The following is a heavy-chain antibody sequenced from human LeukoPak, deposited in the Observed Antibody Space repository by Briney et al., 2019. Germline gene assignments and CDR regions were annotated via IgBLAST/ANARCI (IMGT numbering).Heavy chain of an antibody. V-gene: IGHV3-48*03. D-gene: IGHD6-13*01. CDR3: ASSSWYALDY. CDR2: ISSSGSTM. J-gene: IGHJ4*02. Sequence: GGSLRLSCAASGFTFSSYEMNWVRQAPGKGLEWISYISSSGSTMYYTDSVKGRFTISRDNAKNSLYLQMNSLRAEDTAIYYCASSSWYALDYWGQGTLVTVSS. CDR1: GFTFSSYE.